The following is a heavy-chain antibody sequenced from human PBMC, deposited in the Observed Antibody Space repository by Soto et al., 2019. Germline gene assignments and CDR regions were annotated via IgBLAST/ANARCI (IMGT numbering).Heavy chain of an antibody. J-gene: IGHJ4*01. D-gene: IGHD3-22*01. CDR2: ITGSGGAT. Sequence: GGSLRLSCAASGSTFTTYAMSWVRQAPGKGLEWVSGITGSGGATYAESVKGRFTVSRDNSKNTLYLQMNSLRAEDTAVYYCAKTRNPGDYDSAGYYVLVLGQWGRGTLFGVSS. CDR1: GSTFTTYA. V-gene: IGHV3-23*01. CDR3: AKTRNPGDYDSAGYYVLVLGQ.